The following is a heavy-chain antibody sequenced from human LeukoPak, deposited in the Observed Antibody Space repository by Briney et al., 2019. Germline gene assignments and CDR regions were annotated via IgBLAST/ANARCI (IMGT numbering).Heavy chain of an antibody. V-gene: IGHV3-30*18. Sequence: GGSLRLSCAASGFTFSSYGMHWVRQAPGKGLEWVAVISYDGSNKYYADSEKGRFTISRDNSKNTLYLQMNSLRAEDTAVYYCGKETRVAPRHIDYWGQGTLVTVSS. J-gene: IGHJ4*02. CDR3: GKETRVAPRHIDY. CDR1: GFTFSSYG. D-gene: IGHD2-15*01. CDR2: ISYDGSNK.